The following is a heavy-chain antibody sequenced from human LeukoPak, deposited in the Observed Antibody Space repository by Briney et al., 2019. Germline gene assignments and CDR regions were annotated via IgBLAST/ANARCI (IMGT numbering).Heavy chain of an antibody. Sequence: GESLKISCKGSGYSFTSYWIGWVRQMPGKGLERMGIIYPGDSDTRYSPSFQGRVTISADKSISTAYLQWSSLKASDTAMYYCARLDYDSTASAVYYFDYWGQGTLATVSS. D-gene: IGHD3-22*01. CDR1: GYSFTSYW. CDR2: IYPGDSDT. V-gene: IGHV5-51*01. J-gene: IGHJ4*02. CDR3: ARLDYDSTASAVYYFDY.